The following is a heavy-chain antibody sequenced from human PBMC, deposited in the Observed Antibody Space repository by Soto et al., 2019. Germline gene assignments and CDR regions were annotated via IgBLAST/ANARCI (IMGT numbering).Heavy chain of an antibody. CDR2: IMPVFGRP. Sequence: SVKVSCKASGGTFSKNTISWVRQAPGQGLEWMGGIMPVFGRPNYAQKFQGRVTITADEYTRTAYMELSRLKSDDTAVYYCARDPVVAASYYYGMDVWGQGTTVTVSS. CDR1: GGTFSKNT. J-gene: IGHJ6*02. D-gene: IGHD2-15*01. V-gene: IGHV1-69*13. CDR3: ARDPVVAASYYYGMDV.